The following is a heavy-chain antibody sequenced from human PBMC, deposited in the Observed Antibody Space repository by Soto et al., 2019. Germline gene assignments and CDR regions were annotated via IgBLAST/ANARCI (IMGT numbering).Heavy chain of an antibody. CDR3: ARALRRYDSSGYYSFEVDY. CDR1: GGSFSGYY. CDR2: INHSGST. J-gene: IGHJ4*02. Sequence: PSKTLSLTCAVYGGSFSGYYWSWIRQPPGKGLEWIEEINHSGSTNYNPSLKSRVTISVDTSKNQFSLKLSSVTAADTAVYYCARALRRYDSSGYYSFEVDYWGQGTLVTASS. V-gene: IGHV4-34*01. D-gene: IGHD3-22*01.